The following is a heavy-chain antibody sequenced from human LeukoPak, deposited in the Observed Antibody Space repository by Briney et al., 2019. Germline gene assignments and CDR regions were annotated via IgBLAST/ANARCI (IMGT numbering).Heavy chain of an antibody. CDR2: VNHSGST. J-gene: IGHJ4*02. CDR3: ARGALWFGELYY. V-gene: IGHV4-34*01. D-gene: IGHD3-10*01. CDR1: GGSFSGYY. Sequence: SETLSLTCAVYGGSFSGYYWSWIRQPPGKGLEWIGEVNHSGSTNYNPSLKSRVTISVDTPKNQFSLKLSSVTAADTAVYYCARGALWFGELYYWGQGTLVTVSS.